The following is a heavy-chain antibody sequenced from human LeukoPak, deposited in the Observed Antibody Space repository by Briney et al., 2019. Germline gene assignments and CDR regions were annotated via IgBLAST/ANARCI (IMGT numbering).Heavy chain of an antibody. J-gene: IGHJ3*02. CDR3: AKDMRLVLDAFDI. V-gene: IGHV3-9*01. CDR2: ISWNSGSI. D-gene: IGHD6-19*01. Sequence: GGSLRLSCAASGFTFDDYAMHWVRQAPGKGLEWVSGISWNSGSIGYADSVKGRFTISRDNAKNSLYLQMNSLRAEDTALYYCAKDMRLVLDAFDIWGQGTMVTVSS. CDR1: GFTFDDYA.